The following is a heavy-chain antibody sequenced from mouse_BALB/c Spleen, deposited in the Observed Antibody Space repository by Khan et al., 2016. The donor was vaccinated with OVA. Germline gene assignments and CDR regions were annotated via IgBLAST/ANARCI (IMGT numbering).Heavy chain of an antibody. V-gene: IGHV5-6*01. CDR2: ISSAGTYT. J-gene: IGHJ4*01. CDR1: GFTFSTYG. Sequence: EVELLESGGDLVKPGGSLKLSCAASGFTFSTYGMSWVRQTPDKRLEWVATISSAGTYTYYPDSVKGRFTISRDNAKNTLYLQMNSLRSEDTAMYYCARHWVGIMDYWGQGTSLTVSS. D-gene: IGHD1-1*01. CDR3: ARHWVGIMDY.